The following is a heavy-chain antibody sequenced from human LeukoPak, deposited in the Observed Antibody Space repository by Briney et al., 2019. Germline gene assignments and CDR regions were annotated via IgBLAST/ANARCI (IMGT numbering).Heavy chain of an antibody. Sequence: ASVKVSCKASGYTFTSYYIHWVRQAPGQGLEWMGIINASGGSTTYAQKFQGRVTMTRDTSTKTVYMELSSLRSEDTAVYYCARAGGIDFDYWGQGTLVTVSS. CDR3: ARAGGIDFDY. V-gene: IGHV1-46*01. CDR1: GYTFTSYY. J-gene: IGHJ4*02. D-gene: IGHD3-16*01. CDR2: INASGGST.